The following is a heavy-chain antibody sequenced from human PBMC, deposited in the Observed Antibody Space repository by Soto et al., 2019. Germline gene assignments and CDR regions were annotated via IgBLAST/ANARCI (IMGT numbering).Heavy chain of an antibody. CDR2: ISGSGGST. CDR3: AKDWGSYDFWSGYLYYYYYYMDV. Sequence: GGSLRLSCAASGFPFSSYAMSWVRQAPGKGLERVSAISGSGGSTYYADSVKGRFTISRDNSKNTLYLQMNSLRAEDTAVYYCAKDWGSYDFWSGYLYYYYYYMDVWGKGTTVTVSS. D-gene: IGHD3-3*01. CDR1: GFPFSSYA. V-gene: IGHV3-23*01. J-gene: IGHJ6*03.